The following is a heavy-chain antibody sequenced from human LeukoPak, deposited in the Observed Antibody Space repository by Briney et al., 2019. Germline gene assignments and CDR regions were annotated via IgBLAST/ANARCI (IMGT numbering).Heavy chain of an antibody. CDR1: GFNFSSYS. D-gene: IGHD3-22*01. CDR2: IRSSTTYV. J-gene: IGHJ4*02. V-gene: IGHV3-21*01. Sequence: PGGSLRLSCAASGFNFSSYSMNWVRQAPGKGLEWVSSIRSSTTYVYYADSVKGRFTISRDNAKNSLYLQMNSLRAEDTAVYYCARDSLTMIVGRQKRGLDYWGQGTLVTVSS. CDR3: ARDSLTMIVGRQKRGLDY.